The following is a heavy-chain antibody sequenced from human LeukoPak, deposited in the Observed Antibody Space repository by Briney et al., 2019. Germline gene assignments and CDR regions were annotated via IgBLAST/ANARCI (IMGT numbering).Heavy chain of an antibody. V-gene: IGHV4-34*01. Sequence: SETLSLTCAVYGGSFSDYYWSWIREPPGKGLEWIGKINHSGSTNYNPSLKSRVTISVDTSKNQFSLKLSSVTAADTAVYYCARVQDFDTSGYYLGYWGQGTLVTVSS. CDR1: GGSFSDYY. CDR2: INHSGST. CDR3: ARVQDFDTSGYYLGY. J-gene: IGHJ4*02. D-gene: IGHD3-22*01.